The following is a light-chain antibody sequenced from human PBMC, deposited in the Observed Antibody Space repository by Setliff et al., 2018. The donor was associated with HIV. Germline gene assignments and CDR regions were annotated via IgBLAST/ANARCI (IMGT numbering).Light chain of an antibody. CDR1: SSDVGGYNY. CDR3: SSYTSIYTYV. Sequence: SVLTQPASVSGSPGQSITMSCTGTSSDVGGYNYVSWYQQHPGKAPRLIIYEVSNRPSGVSNRFSGSKSGNTASLTISGLQAEDEADYYCSSYTSIYTYVFGTGTKVTVL. V-gene: IGLV2-14*01. J-gene: IGLJ1*01. CDR2: EVS.